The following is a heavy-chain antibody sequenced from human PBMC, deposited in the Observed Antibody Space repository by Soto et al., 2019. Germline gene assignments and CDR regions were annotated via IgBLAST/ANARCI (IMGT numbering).Heavy chain of an antibody. CDR2: IDWDDDK. D-gene: IGHD4-17*01. Sequence: SGPTLVNPTPTLTLTCTFSGFSLSTSGMRVSWIRQPPGKALEWLARIDWDDDKFYSTSLKTRLTISKDTSKNQVVLTMTNMDPVDTATYYCARSYYGVYFDYWGQGTLVTVSS. CDR3: ARSYYGVYFDY. V-gene: IGHV2-70*04. CDR1: GFSLSTSGMR. J-gene: IGHJ4*02.